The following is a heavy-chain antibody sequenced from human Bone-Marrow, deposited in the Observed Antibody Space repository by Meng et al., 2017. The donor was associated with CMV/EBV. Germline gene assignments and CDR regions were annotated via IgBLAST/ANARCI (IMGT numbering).Heavy chain of an antibody. CDR3: ARDGWGGGSPTIDY. J-gene: IGHJ4*02. CDR1: GYSISSGYY. CDR2: IYHSGST. V-gene: IGHV4-38-2*02. D-gene: IGHD1-26*01. Sequence: GSLRLSCTVSGYSISSGYYWGWIRQPPGKGLEWIGSIYHSGSTYYNPSLKSRVTISVDTSRNPFSLKLSSVTAADTAVYYLARDGWGGGSPTIDYWGQGTLVTVSS.